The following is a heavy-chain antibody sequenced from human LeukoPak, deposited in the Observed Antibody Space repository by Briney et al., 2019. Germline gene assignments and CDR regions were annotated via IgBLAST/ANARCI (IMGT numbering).Heavy chain of an antibody. D-gene: IGHD3-16*01. CDR1: GYSISSGYY. CDR3: GGGPDAFDI. J-gene: IGHJ3*02. CDR2: IYHSGST. V-gene: IGHV4-38-2*01. Sequence: SETLSLTCAVSGYSISSGYYWGWIRQPPGKGLEWIGSIYHSGSTYYNPSLKSRVTISVDTSKNQFSLKLSSVTAADTAVYYCGGGPDAFDIWGQGTMVTVSS.